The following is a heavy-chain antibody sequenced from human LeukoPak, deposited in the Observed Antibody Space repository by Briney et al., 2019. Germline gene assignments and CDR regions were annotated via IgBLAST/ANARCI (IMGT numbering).Heavy chain of an antibody. CDR2: IWYDGSNK. CDR1: GFTFSSYG. Sequence: GGSLRLSCAASGFTFSSYGMHWVRQAPGKGLEWVAVIWYDGSNKYYADSVKGRFTISRDNSKNTLYLQMNSLRAEDTAVYYCATNRYPKGYGMDVWGQGTTVTVSS. CDR3: ATNRYPKGYGMDV. D-gene: IGHD1-1*01. J-gene: IGHJ6*02. V-gene: IGHV3-33*01.